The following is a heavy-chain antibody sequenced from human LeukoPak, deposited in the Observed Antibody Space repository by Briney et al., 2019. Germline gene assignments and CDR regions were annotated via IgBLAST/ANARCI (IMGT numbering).Heavy chain of an antibody. V-gene: IGHV3-23*01. CDR3: ASHYGSGSSNWLDP. CDR2: ISGSGDST. Sequence: GGSLRLSCAASGFTFSNYGMSWVRQAPGRGWEWVSAISGSGDSTYYVDSVKGRFTISRDNSKNTLYLQMNSLRAEDTAVYYCASHYGSGSSNWLDPWGQGTLVTVSS. CDR1: GFTFSNYG. D-gene: IGHD3-10*01. J-gene: IGHJ5*02.